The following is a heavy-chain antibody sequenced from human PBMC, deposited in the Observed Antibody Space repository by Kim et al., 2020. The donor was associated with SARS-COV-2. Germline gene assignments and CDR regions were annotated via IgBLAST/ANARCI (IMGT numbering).Heavy chain of an antibody. D-gene: IGHD4-17*01. J-gene: IGHJ2*01. CDR1: GFTFSNAW. Sequence: GGSLRLSCAASGFTFSNAWMSWVRQAPGKGLEWVGRIKSKTDGGTTDYAAPVKGRFTISRDDSKNTLYLQMNSLKTEDTAVYYCTTDSTVGPSYFDLWGRGTLVTVSS. V-gene: IGHV3-15*01. CDR2: IKSKTDGGTT. CDR3: TTDSTVGPSYFDL.